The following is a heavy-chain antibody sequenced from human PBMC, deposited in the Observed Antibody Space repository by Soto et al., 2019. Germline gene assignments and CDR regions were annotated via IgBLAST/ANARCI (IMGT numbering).Heavy chain of an antibody. J-gene: IGHJ4*02. Sequence: GGSLRLSCAASGFTFSTYWMHWVRQAPGEGLVWLSRISAAGTSTCSAESVKGRFTISRDNAKNTLYLQINSLRAEDTAVYYCANHRGTTGTTRLEFDYWGQGTLVTVSS. CDR1: GFTFSTYW. V-gene: IGHV3-74*01. D-gene: IGHD1-1*01. CDR3: ANHRGTTGTTRLEFDY. CDR2: ISAAGTST.